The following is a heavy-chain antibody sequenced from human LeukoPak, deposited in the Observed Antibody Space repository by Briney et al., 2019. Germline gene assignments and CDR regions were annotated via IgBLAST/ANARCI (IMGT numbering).Heavy chain of an antibody. J-gene: IGHJ4*02. Sequence: GRSLRLSCAASGFTFSSYGMHWVRQAPGKGLEWVAVIWYDGSNKYYADSVKGRFTISRDNSKNTLYLQMNSLRAEDTAVYYCAKDRRILVVTAMDYWGQGTLVTVSS. CDR1: GFTFSSYG. CDR2: IWYDGSNK. CDR3: AKDRRILVVTAMDY. V-gene: IGHV3-33*06. D-gene: IGHD2-21*02.